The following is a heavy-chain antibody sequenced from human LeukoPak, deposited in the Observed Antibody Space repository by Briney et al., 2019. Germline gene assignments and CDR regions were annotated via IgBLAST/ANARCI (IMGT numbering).Heavy chain of an antibody. CDR2: INHSGST. Sequence: SETLSLTCAVYGGSFSGYYWSWIRQPPRKGLEWIGEINHSGSTNYNPSLKSRVTISVDTSKNQFSLKLSSVTAADTAVYYCARGPYSWSGYCYFDYWGQGTLVTVSS. J-gene: IGHJ4*02. CDR3: ARGPYSWSGYCYFDY. D-gene: IGHD3-3*01. CDR1: GGSFSGYY. V-gene: IGHV4-34*01.